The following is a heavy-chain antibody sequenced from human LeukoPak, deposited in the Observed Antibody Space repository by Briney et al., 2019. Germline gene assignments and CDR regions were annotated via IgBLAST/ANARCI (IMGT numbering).Heavy chain of an antibody. J-gene: IGHJ3*02. CDR1: GFTFSSYW. V-gene: IGHV3-7*01. CDR3: ARDRGDILTGYSAFDI. D-gene: IGHD3-9*01. Sequence: PGGSLRLSCAASGFTFSSYWMTWVRQAPGKGLERVANINQGGSEKYYVDSVKGRFTISRDNAKNSLYLQMNSLRAEDTAVYYCARDRGDILTGYSAFDIWGQGTMVTVSS. CDR2: INQGGSEK.